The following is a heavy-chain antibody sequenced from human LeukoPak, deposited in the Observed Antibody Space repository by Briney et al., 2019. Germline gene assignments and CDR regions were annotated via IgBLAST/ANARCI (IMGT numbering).Heavy chain of an antibody. CDR1: GGTFSSYA. Sequence: SVKVSCKASGGTFSSYAISWVRQAPGQGLEWMGRIIPIFGTANYAQKFQGRVTITTDESTSTAYMELSSLRSEDTAVYYCARDLAARPLGYYYYYMDVWGKGITVTVSS. J-gene: IGHJ6*03. V-gene: IGHV1-69*05. CDR3: ARDLAARPLGYYYYYMDV. CDR2: IIPIFGTA. D-gene: IGHD6-6*01.